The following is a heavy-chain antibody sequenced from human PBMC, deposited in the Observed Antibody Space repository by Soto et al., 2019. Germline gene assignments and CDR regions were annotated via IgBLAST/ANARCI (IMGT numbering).Heavy chain of an antibody. Sequence: GGSLRLSCAASGFTFSSYWMHWVRQAPGKGLVWVSRINSDGSSTSYADSGKGRFTISRDKAKNTLYLQMNSLRAEDTAVYYCARVDRYYDFWSGYLMDYWGQGTLVTVSS. V-gene: IGHV3-74*01. CDR1: GFTFSSYW. J-gene: IGHJ4*02. CDR2: INSDGSST. D-gene: IGHD3-3*01. CDR3: ARVDRYYDFWSGYLMDY.